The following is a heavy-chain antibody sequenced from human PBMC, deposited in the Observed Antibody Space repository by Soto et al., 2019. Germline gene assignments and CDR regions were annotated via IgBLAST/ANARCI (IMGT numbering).Heavy chain of an antibody. CDR2: ISSSSRTI. CDR1: GFTCRSYS. V-gene: IGHV3-48*02. CDR3: ARDLITFGGVIPEGYFDY. D-gene: IGHD3-16*02. Sequence: GGSLRLSCAASGFTCRSYSMNGVRQAPGQWLEWVSYISSSSRTIYYVDSVKGRFTISRDNAKNSLYLQMNSLRDEDTAVYYCARDLITFGGVIPEGYFDYWGQGTLVTVSS. J-gene: IGHJ4*02.